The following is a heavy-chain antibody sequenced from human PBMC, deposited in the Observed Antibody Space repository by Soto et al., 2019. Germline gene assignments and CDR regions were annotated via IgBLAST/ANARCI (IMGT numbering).Heavy chain of an antibody. V-gene: IGHV4-4*02. J-gene: IGHJ6*02. CDR1: GGSIKTNYW. Sequence: SETLSLSCLVSGGSIKTNYWWAWVRQPPGQGLEWIGDIYHSGSANYTPSLKSRVTLSLDKSKNQFSLKLSSVTAADTAVYYCARQFVDTAMESYYYYYGMDVWGQGTTVTVSS. D-gene: IGHD5-18*01. CDR3: ARQFVDTAMESYYYYYGMDV. CDR2: IYHSGSA.